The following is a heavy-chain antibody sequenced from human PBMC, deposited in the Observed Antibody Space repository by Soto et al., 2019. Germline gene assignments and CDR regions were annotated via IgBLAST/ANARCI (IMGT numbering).Heavy chain of an antibody. CDR3: AIGLYGAYVQDF. Sequence: EVQLVESGENLVQPGGSLRLSCAASGFTFSNYWIHWVRQAPGKGLVWVSRIKGDEITTNYADSVKGRFTISRDNAKNTVFLQMHSLRAEDTALYYCAIGLYGAYVQDFWGQGILVTVSS. CDR2: IKGDEITT. V-gene: IGHV3-74*01. D-gene: IGHD4-17*01. CDR1: GFTFSNYW. J-gene: IGHJ4*02.